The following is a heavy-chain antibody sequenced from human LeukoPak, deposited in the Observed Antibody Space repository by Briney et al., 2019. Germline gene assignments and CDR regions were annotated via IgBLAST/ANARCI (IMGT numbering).Heavy chain of an antibody. V-gene: IGHV1-2*06. J-gene: IGHJ6*02. D-gene: IGHD2-15*01. CDR1: GYTFTGYY. CDR2: INPNSGGT. CDR3: ARPIFIYYYGMDV. Sequence: VASVKVSCKASGYTFTGYYMHWVRQAPGQGLEWMGRINPNSGGTNYAQKFQGRVTITADESTSTAYMELSSLRSEDTAVYYCARPIFIYYYGMDVWGQGTTVTVSS.